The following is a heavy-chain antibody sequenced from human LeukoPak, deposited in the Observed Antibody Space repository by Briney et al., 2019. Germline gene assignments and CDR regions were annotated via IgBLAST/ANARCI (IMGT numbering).Heavy chain of an antibody. Sequence: GGSLRLSCAASGFTFSNAWMSWVRQAPGKGLEWVGRIKSKTDGGTINYAAPVKGRFTISRDDSKNTLYLQMNSLKTEDTAVYYCTTGPLAVGAPGDYWGQGTLVTVSS. CDR3: TTGPLAVGAPGDY. V-gene: IGHV3-15*01. CDR2: IKSKTDGGTI. D-gene: IGHD1-26*01. J-gene: IGHJ4*02. CDR1: GFTFSNAW.